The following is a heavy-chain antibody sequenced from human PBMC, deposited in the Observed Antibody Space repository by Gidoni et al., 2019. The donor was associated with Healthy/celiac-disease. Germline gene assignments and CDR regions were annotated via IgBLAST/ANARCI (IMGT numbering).Heavy chain of an antibody. CDR1: GFTFSSYG. CDR2: LLDDGMNK. V-gene: IGHV3-33*01. D-gene: IGHD2-15*01. J-gene: IGHJ6*02. Sequence: QVQLVESGGGVVKPGRSLRLSCAAYGFTFSSYGMHWVRQASGKGLEWVSGLLDDGMNKFSSGSREGLFNNPQDNSKNTPYLQINRLRAEDTAVYFCAREAQGLSYLTPPYYYYGMDVWGQGTTVTVSS. CDR3: AREAQGLSYLTPPYYYYGMDV.